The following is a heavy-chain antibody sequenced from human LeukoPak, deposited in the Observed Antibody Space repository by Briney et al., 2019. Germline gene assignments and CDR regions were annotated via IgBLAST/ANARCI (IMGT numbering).Heavy chain of an antibody. D-gene: IGHD4-17*01. V-gene: IGHV3-7*01. CDR3: ARDGPLDYGDYEGYYSYYMDV. CDR1: GFTFSNYW. Sequence: PGGSLRLSCAASGFTFSNYWMTWVRQAPGKGLEWVATIKQDGSEIYYVDSVRGRFTISRDNAKNSLYLQLNSLRDEDTAVYYCARDGPLDYGDYEGYYSYYMDVWGKGTTVTISS. CDR2: IKQDGSEI. J-gene: IGHJ6*03.